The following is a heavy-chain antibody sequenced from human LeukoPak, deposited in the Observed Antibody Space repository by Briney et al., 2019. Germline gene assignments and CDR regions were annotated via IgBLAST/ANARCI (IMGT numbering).Heavy chain of an antibody. V-gene: IGHV5-51*01. CDR2: IYPGDSDT. D-gene: IGHD1-26*01. CDR1: GYSFTSFW. Sequence: GESLKISCKGSGYSFTSFWIGWVRQMPGKGLEWMGIIYPGDSDTRYSPSFQGQVTFSADKSINTAYLQWSSLEASDTAMYYCARQVRSGTYCNLDAFDIWGQGTMVTVSS. J-gene: IGHJ3*02. CDR3: ARQVRSGTYCNLDAFDI.